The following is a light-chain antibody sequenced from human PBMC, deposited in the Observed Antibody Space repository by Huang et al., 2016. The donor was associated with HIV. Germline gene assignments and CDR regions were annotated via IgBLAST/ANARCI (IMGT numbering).Light chain of an antibody. J-gene: IGKJ1*01. Sequence: IVMTQSPATLSVSPGESATLSCRASQNISRLAWYQQKSGQAPRRLTYDGSSRATGTPASCSGSGSGTEFTLTVISLQSEDFALYYCQQYDDWPPWTFGQGTQVDI. CDR2: DGS. CDR3: QQYDDWPPWT. CDR1: QNISR. V-gene: IGKV3-15*01.